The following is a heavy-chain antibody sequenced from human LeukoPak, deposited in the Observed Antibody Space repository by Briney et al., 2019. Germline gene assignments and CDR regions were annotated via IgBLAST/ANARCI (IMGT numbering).Heavy chain of an antibody. Sequence: SETLSLTCTVSGGSISSSSYYWGWIRQPPGKGLEWIGSIYYSGSTYYNPSLKSRVTISVDTSKNQFSLKLSSVTAADTAVYYCARQEWLVPPRWVWGEGTLVTVSS. V-gene: IGHV4-39*01. CDR2: IYYSGST. D-gene: IGHD6-19*01. CDR3: ARQEWLVPPRWV. J-gene: IGHJ4*02. CDR1: GGSISSSSYY.